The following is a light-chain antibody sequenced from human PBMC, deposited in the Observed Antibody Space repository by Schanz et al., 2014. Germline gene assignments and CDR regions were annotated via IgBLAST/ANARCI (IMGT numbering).Light chain of an antibody. CDR1: QSVGDY. J-gene: IGKJ1*01. V-gene: IGKV3D-15*02. CDR3: HQYDDSPWT. CDR2: AAS. Sequence: VMTQSPATLSVSPGESATLSCRASQSVGDYLAWYQQKRGQAPRLLIYAASNRATGIPDRFSASGSGTDFTLTISRLEPEDFAVYFCHQYDDSPWTFGQGTKVEL.